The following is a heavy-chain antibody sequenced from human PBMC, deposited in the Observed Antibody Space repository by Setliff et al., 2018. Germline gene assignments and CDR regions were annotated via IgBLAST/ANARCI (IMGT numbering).Heavy chain of an antibody. D-gene: IGHD1-1*01. CDR2: IYYRGDT. J-gene: IGHJ4*02. CDR1: GGSISSGVYY. CDR3: ARTGTYRYYDY. Sequence: SETLSLTCTVSGGSISSGVYYWAWIRQPPGKGLEWIGRIYYRGDTYYNASLKSRLTLSVDTSKNQVSLNLRSVTAADTAVYYCARTGTYRYYDYWGQGTQVTVSS. V-gene: IGHV4-39*01.